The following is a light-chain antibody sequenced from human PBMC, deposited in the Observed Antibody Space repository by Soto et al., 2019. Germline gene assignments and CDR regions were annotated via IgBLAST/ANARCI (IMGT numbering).Light chain of an antibody. Sequence: QSVLTQPPSASGTPGQRVTISCSGSSSNIGSNTVNWYQHLPGAAPKLLISSNNQRPSGVPDRFSGSKSGTSASLAISGLQSEDEADYYCAAWDDNLNGWVFGGGTKVTVL. CDR3: AAWDDNLNGWV. J-gene: IGLJ3*02. CDR1: SSNIGSNT. V-gene: IGLV1-44*01. CDR2: SNN.